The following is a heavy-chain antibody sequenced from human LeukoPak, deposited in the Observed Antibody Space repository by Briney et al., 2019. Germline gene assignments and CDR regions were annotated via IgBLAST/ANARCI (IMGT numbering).Heavy chain of an antibody. J-gene: IGHJ6*03. Sequence: GGSLRLSCAASGFTFSSYAMSWVRQAPGKGLEWVSAISGSGGSTYYADSVKGRFTISRDNSKNTLFLQMNSMRAEDTAVYYCAKRYGATYYYYYMYVCGNGTTVTVSS. CDR3: AKRYGATYYYYYMYV. V-gene: IGHV3-23*01. D-gene: IGHD4-17*01. CDR1: GFTFSSYA. CDR2: ISGSGGST.